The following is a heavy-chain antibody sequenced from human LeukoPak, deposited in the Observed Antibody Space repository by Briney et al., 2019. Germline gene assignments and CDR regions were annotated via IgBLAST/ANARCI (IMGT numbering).Heavy chain of an antibody. Sequence: PSETLSLTCTVSGGSISSYYWSWIRQPPGKGLEWIGYIYYSGSTNYNPSLKSRVTMSVDTSKNQFSLKLGSVTAADTAVYYCARDGELWVMDYWGQGTLVTVSS. D-gene: IGHD3-10*01. CDR2: IYYSGST. CDR1: GGSISSYY. CDR3: ARDGELWVMDY. V-gene: IGHV4-59*12. J-gene: IGHJ4*02.